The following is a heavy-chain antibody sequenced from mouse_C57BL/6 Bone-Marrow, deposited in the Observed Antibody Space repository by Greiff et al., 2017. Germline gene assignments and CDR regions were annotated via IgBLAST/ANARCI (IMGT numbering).Heavy chain of an antibody. CDR1: GYTFTSYG. CDR2: IYRRSGNT. J-gene: IGHJ1*03. V-gene: IGHV1-81*01. Sequence: QVQLQQSGAELARPGASVKLSCKASGYTFTSYGISWVKQRTGQGLEWIGEIYRRSGNTYYNEKFKGKATLTADKSSSTAYMEIRSLTYEASAVYFCATVYGWYFDVWGTGTTVTVSS. D-gene: IGHD1-1*02. CDR3: ATVYGWYFDV.